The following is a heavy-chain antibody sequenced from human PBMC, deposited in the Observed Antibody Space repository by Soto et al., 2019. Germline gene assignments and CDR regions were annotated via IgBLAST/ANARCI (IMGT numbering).Heavy chain of an antibody. Sequence: LRLSCAASGFTFSSYAMSWVRQAPGKGLEWVSAISGSGGSTYYADSVKGRFTISRDNSKNTLYLQMNSLRAEDTAVYYCAKLYCGGDCYSDGPYYYYGMDVWGQGTTVTVSS. CDR2: ISGSGGST. V-gene: IGHV3-23*01. D-gene: IGHD2-21*02. CDR3: AKLYCGGDCYSDGPYYYYGMDV. CDR1: GFTFSSYA. J-gene: IGHJ6*02.